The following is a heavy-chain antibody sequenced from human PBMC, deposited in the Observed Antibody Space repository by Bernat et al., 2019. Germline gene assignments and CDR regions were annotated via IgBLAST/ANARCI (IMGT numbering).Heavy chain of an antibody. CDR3: VRGGVRELTS. CDR1: GYTFTSYV. V-gene: IGHV7-4-1*02. D-gene: IGHD1-7*01. Sequence: QVQLVQSGSELKKPGASVKVSCKASGYTFTSYVMNWVRQAPGQGLEWMGWINTNTGNPTYVQGLAGRFVFSLDTSVTTASLQISRLRHQDTTVYCCVRGGVRELTSWGQAALVTVSS. CDR2: INTNTGNP. J-gene: IGHJ5*02.